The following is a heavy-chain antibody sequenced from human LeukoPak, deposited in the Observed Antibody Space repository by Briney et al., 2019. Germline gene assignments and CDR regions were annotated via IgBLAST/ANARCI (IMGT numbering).Heavy chain of an antibody. V-gene: IGHV1-3*01. Sequence: ASVKVSCKASGYTFTNYAMHWVRQAPGQRLEWMGWINAYNGNTVYAQMFEGRVTLITDTSTTTAYMELTNLRSDDTAIYYCARAGYCSGAACYAEGIDYWGQGTLVTVSS. D-gene: IGHD2-2*01. CDR3: ARAGYCSGAACYAEGIDY. CDR1: GYTFTNYA. J-gene: IGHJ4*02. CDR2: INAYNGNT.